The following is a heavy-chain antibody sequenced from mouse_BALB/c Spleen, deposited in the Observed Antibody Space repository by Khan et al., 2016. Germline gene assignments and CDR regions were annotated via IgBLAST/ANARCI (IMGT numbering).Heavy chain of an antibody. D-gene: IGHD3-1*01. Sequence: QIQLEQSGPELKTPGETVKISCKASGYTFTNYGMNWVKQAPGKGLKWMGWIHTSTGEPTYAEEFKGRIAFSLETSANTAYLQINNIKSEDTATYVGARTARATFVYWGQGTLVTVSA. CDR2: IHTSTGEP. CDR3: ARTARATFVY. V-gene: IGHV9-3*02. J-gene: IGHJ3*01. CDR1: GYTFTNYG.